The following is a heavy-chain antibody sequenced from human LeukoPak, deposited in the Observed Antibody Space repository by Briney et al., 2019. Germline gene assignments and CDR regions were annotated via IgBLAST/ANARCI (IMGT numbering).Heavy chain of an antibody. J-gene: IGHJ5*02. Sequence: PGGSLRLSCAASGFTFSNAWMSWVRQAPGKGLEWVANIKQDGSEKYYVDSVKGRFTISRDTAKNSLYLQMNSLRAEDTAVYYCARDLSDPWGQGTLVTVSS. V-gene: IGHV3-7*01. CDR3: ARDLSDP. CDR2: IKQDGSEK. CDR1: GFTFSNAW.